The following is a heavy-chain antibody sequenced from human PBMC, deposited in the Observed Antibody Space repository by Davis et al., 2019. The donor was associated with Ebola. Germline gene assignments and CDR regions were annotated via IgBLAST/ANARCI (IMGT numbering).Heavy chain of an antibody. V-gene: IGHV4-34*01. CDR1: VASFGGYY. CDR3: ARGFGDQQIYDY. D-gene: IGHD2-2*01. CDR2: INHSGST. Sequence: SETLSPTCPLYVASFGGYYWTWVRPLPGRGLEWIGEINHSGSTNYHPSLKSRVTISSDTSKNQFSLRLDSETAADTAVYFCARGFGDQQIYDYWGQGSLVTVSS. J-gene: IGHJ4*02.